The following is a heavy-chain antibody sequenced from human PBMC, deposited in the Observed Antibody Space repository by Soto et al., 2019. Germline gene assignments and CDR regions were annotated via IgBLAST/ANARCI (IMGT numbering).Heavy chain of an antibody. V-gene: IGHV6-1*01. J-gene: IGHJ6*03. CDR2: TYYRSKWYN. CDR3: ARNSWGGEYMDV. Sequence: SQTLSLTCVISGDSVSTNSAVWNWIRQSPSRGLEWLGRTYYRSKWYNSYAISVKSRITINADTSMNQFSLQMNSVTPEDTAVSYCARNSWGGEYMDVWGKGTTVTAP. CDR1: GDSVSTNSAV. D-gene: IGHD3-16*01.